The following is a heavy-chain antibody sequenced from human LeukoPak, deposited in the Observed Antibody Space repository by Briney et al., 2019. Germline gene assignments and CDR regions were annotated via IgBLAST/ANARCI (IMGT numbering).Heavy chain of an antibody. D-gene: IGHD5-12*01. V-gene: IGHV3-23*01. Sequence: GGSLRLSCAASGFTFSSYAMNWVRQAPGKGLEWVSAISGSGGSTYYADSVKGRFTISRDNSKNTLHLQMNSLRAEDTAVYYCAKEQVATIKMVDYFDYWGQGTLVTVSS. CDR1: GFTFSSYA. J-gene: IGHJ4*02. CDR3: AKEQVATIKMVDYFDY. CDR2: ISGSGGST.